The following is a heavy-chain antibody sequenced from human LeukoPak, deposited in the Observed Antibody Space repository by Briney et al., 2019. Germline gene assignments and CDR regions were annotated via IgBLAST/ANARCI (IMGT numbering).Heavy chain of an antibody. CDR3: ARVGGQKTYYYDSSGNPSGYGMDV. CDR1: GFTFSSYA. D-gene: IGHD3-22*01. Sequence: GRSLRLSCAASGFTFSSYAMHWVRQAPGKGLEWVAVVSYDGSNKYYADSVKGRFTISRDNSKNTLYLQMNSLRAEDTAVYYCARVGGQKTYYYDSSGNPSGYGMDVWGQRTTVTVSS. V-gene: IGHV3-30-3*01. CDR2: VSYDGSNK. J-gene: IGHJ6*02.